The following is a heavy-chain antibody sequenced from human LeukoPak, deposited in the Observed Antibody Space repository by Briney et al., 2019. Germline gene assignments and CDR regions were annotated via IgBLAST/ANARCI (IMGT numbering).Heavy chain of an antibody. CDR1: GFTFDDYG. CDR2: INLNGGST. D-gene: IGHD3-10*01. J-gene: IGHJ3*02. V-gene: IGHV3-20*04. CDR3: ARGGLLWFGEPSYDAFDI. Sequence: GGSLRLSCAASGFTFDDYGMSWVRHAPGKGLEWVSGINLNGGSTGYADSVKGRFTISRDNAKNSLYLQMNSLRAEDTALYYCARGGLLWFGEPSYDAFDIWGQGTMVTVSS.